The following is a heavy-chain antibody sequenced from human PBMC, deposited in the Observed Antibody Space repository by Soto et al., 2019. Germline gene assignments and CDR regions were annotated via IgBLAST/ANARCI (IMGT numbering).Heavy chain of an antibody. J-gene: IGHJ6*02. CDR2: ISGSGDNT. D-gene: IGHD3-10*01. V-gene: IGHV3-23*01. CDR3: ARPNGESIHYYHGMDV. CDR1: GFTFSSYA. Sequence: GGSLRLSCAASGFTFSSYAMSWVRQAPGKGLEWVSAISGSGDNTYYADSVKGRFTISRDNSKNTLYLQMNSLRAEDTAVYYCARPNGESIHYYHGMDVWGQGTTVTSP.